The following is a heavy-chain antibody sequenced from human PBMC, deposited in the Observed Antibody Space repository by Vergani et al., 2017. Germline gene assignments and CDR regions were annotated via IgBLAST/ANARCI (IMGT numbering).Heavy chain of an antibody. J-gene: IGHJ6*03. CDR2: INHSGST. V-gene: IGHV4-34*01. CDR3: ARSKGYSGYDRMAGVWAYYYYMDV. CDR1: GGSFSGYY. Sequence: QVQLQQWGAGLLKPSETLSLTCAVYGGSFSGYYWSWIRQPPGKGLEWIGEINHSGSTNYNPSLKSRVTISVDTSKNQFSLKLSSVTAADTAVYYCARSKGYSGYDRMAGVWAYYYYMDVWGKGPSVTVSS. D-gene: IGHD5-12*01.